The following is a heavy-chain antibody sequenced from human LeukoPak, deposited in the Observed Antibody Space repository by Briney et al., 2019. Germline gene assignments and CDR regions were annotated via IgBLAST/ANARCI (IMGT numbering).Heavy chain of an antibody. CDR1: GGTFSSYA. CDR3: ARDLAVADLDY. D-gene: IGHD6-19*01. CDR2: INPNSGGT. J-gene: IGHJ4*02. V-gene: IGHV1-2*02. Sequence: ASVKVSCKASGGTFSSYAISWVRQAPGRGLEWVGWINPNSGGTNYAQKFQGRVTMTRDTSISTAYMELSRLRSDDTAVYYCARDLAVADLDYWGQGTLVTVSS.